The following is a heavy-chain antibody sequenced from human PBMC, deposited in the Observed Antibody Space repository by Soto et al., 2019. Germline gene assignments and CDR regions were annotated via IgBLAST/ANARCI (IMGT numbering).Heavy chain of an antibody. CDR2: ISYDGSNK. D-gene: IGHD2-15*01. V-gene: IGHV3-30-3*01. Sequence: GSLRLSCAASGFTFSSYAMHLVRPAPGKGLEWVAVISYDGSNKYYADSVKGRFTISRDNSKNTLYLQMNSLRAEDTAVYYCAALGYCSGGSCYPGYYFDYWGQGTLVTVSS. CDR3: AALGYCSGGSCYPGYYFDY. J-gene: IGHJ4*02. CDR1: GFTFSSYA.